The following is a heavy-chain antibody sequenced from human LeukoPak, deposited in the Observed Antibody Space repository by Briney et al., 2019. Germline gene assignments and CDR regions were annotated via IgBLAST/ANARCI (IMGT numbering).Heavy chain of an antibody. Sequence: PGGSLRLSCVASGFTFSDHYVDWVRQAPGKGLEWVGRTRNKANSYTTEYAASVKGRFTISRDDSKNSLYLQMNSLKTADTAVYYCASLFSTPWGQGTLVTVSS. J-gene: IGHJ5*02. D-gene: IGHD3-10*02. CDR2: TRNKANSYTT. CDR3: ASLFSTP. V-gene: IGHV3-72*01. CDR1: GFTFSDHY.